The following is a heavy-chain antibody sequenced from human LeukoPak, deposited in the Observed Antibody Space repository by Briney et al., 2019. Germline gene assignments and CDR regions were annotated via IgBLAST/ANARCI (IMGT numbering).Heavy chain of an antibody. Sequence: GASVKVSCTASGYTFTGYYMHWVRQAPGQGLGWMGWINPNSGGTNYAQKFQGRVTMTRDTSISTAYMELSRLRSDGTAVYYCARESIAVAGPYLGGYWGQGTLVTVSS. CDR1: GYTFTGYY. CDR2: INPNSGGT. CDR3: ARESIAVAGPYLGGY. V-gene: IGHV1-2*02. D-gene: IGHD6-19*01. J-gene: IGHJ4*02.